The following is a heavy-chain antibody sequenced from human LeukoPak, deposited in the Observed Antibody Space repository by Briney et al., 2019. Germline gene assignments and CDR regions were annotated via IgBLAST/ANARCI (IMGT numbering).Heavy chain of an antibody. CDR2: IIPIFGTA. Sequence: SVKVSCKASGGTFSSYAISWVRQAPGQGLEWMGGIIPIFGTANYAQKFQGRVTITADESTSTAYMELSSLRSDDTAVYYCARDWATTVTILAPPARRSSGGTGMDVWGQGTTVTVSS. J-gene: IGHJ6*02. D-gene: IGHD4-11*01. CDR3: ARDWATTVTILAPPARRSSGGTGMDV. V-gene: IGHV1-69*13. CDR1: GGTFSSYA.